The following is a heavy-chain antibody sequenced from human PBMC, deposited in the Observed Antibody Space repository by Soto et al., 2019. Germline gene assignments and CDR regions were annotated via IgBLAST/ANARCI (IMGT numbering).Heavy chain of an antibody. D-gene: IGHD2-2*01. CDR1: GFTFSSYW. CDR2: IKQDGSEK. V-gene: IGHV3-7*01. J-gene: IGHJ4*02. CDR3: ARGRGCSTGCHNFDY. Sequence: EVQLVESGGGLVQPGGSLRLSCAASGFTFSSYWMSWVRQAPGKGLEWVANIKQDGSEKYYVDSVKGRFSISRDNAKNFLYLQMNSLRAEDTAVYYCARGRGCSTGCHNFDYWGQGTLVTVSS.